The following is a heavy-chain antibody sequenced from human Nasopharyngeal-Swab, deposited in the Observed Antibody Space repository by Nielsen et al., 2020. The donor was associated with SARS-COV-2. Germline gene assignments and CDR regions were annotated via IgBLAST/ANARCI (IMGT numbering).Heavy chain of an antibody. CDR3: ARGGLRGGFDY. CDR1: GFTFSSYW. CDR2: INSDGSST. J-gene: IGHJ4*02. Sequence: GGSLRLSCAASGFTFSSYWMHWVRKAPGKGLVWVSRINSDGSSTSYADSVKGRFTISRDNAKNTLYLQMNSLRAEDTAVYYCARGGLRGGFDYWGQGTLVTVSS. D-gene: IGHD4-17*01. V-gene: IGHV3-74*01.